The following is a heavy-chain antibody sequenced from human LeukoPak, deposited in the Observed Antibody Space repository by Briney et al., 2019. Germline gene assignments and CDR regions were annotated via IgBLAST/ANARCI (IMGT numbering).Heavy chain of an antibody. CDR3: AKDVGISGLGYYHGMDV. V-gene: IGHV3-23*01. CDR2: TTASGGST. Sequence: GGSLRLSCAASGFTFSSYVMSWVRQAPGKGLEWVSATTASGGSTYYADSVKGRFTISRDNSKNTLYLQMNSLRAEDTAVYCCAKDVGISGLGYYHGMDVWGQGTTVTVSS. CDR1: GFTFSSYV. D-gene: IGHD6-19*01. J-gene: IGHJ6*02.